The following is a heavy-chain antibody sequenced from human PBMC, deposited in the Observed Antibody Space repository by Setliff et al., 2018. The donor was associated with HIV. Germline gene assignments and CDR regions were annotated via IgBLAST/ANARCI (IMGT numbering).Heavy chain of an antibody. CDR1: GPSINIHY. J-gene: IGHJ4*02. V-gene: IGHV4-59*08. D-gene: IGHD3-10*01. CDR2: IYSTGST. CDR3: ARVGYHGSGRYSFDY. Sequence: SETLSLTCTVSGPSINIHYWSWIRQSPGKGFEWIGYIYSTGSTNYNPSLKSRVTISADTSKNQFSLNLSSVTAAATAVYYCARVGYHGSGRYSFDYWGQGTLVTVSS.